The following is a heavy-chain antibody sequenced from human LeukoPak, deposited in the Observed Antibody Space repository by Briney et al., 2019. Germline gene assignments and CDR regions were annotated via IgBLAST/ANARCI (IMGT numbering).Heavy chain of an antibody. CDR2: INHSGST. CDR1: GGSFSGYY. D-gene: IGHD3-22*01. Sequence: SETLSLTCAIYGGSFSGYYWSWIRQPPGKGLEWIGEINHSGSTNYNPSLKSRVTISVDTSKNQFSLKLSSVTAADTAVYYCARVVSGFIDYWGQGTLVTVSS. CDR3: ARVVSGFIDY. V-gene: IGHV4-34*01. J-gene: IGHJ4*02.